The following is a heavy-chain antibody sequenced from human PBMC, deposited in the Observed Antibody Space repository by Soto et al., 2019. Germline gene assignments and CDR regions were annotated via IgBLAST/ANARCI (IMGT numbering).Heavy chain of an antibody. V-gene: IGHV3-30*18. CDR1: GFTFSSYG. Sequence: GGSLRLSCAASGFTFSSYGMHWVRQAPGKGLEWVAVISYDGSNKYYADSVKGRFTISRDNSKNTLYLQMNSLRAEDTAVYYCAKDRDVLWFGELSAPMDVWGQGTTVTVSS. J-gene: IGHJ6*02. CDR2: ISYDGSNK. CDR3: AKDRDVLWFGELSAPMDV. D-gene: IGHD3-10*01.